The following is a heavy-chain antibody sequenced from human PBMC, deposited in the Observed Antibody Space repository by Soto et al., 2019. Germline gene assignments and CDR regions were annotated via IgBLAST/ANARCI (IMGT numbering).Heavy chain of an antibody. J-gene: IGHJ6*02. Sequence: GGSLRLSCAASGFTFSSYDMHWVRQATGKGLEWVSAIGTAGDTYYPGSVKGRFTIFRKNAKNSLYLQMNSLRAEDTAAYYCAREVKGNSFYYGMDVRGQGTTVTVSS. CDR2: IGTAGDT. CDR3: AREVKGNSFYYGMDV. V-gene: IGHV3-13*01. D-gene: IGHD6-13*01. CDR1: GFTFSSYD.